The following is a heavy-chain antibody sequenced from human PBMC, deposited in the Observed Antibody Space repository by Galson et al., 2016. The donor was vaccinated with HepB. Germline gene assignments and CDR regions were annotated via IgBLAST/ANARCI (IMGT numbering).Heavy chain of an antibody. Sequence: SVKVSCKASGYTFTNYHMHWVRQAPGQGLEWVGLIDLNNGNTNCAQKFQGRFTVTWDTSTSTVYMDLSSLRSEDTAFYHCVLEPTGSGSFDYWGQGTLVTVSS. V-gene: IGHV1-46*01. CDR2: IDLNNGNT. J-gene: IGHJ4*02. D-gene: IGHD6-19*01. CDR3: VLEPTGSGSFDY. CDR1: GYTFTNYH.